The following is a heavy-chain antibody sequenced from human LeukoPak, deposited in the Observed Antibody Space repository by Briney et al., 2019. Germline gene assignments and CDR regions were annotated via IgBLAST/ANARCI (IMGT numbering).Heavy chain of an antibody. V-gene: IGHV3-23*01. J-gene: IGHJ4*02. CDR3: AKDLLHGSGSYSWGVFDY. Sequence: GGSLRLSCAASGFSFNNYAMSWVRQAPGKGLEWVSAISTTGGSTYYADSVKGRFTISRDNSKSMIFLEMNSLGAEDTAVYYCAKDLLHGSGSYSWGVFDYWGQGALVTVSS. D-gene: IGHD3-10*01. CDR1: GFSFNNYA. CDR2: ISTTGGST.